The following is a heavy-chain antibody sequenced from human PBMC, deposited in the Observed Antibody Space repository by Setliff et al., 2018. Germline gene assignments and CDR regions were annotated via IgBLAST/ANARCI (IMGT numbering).Heavy chain of an antibody. CDR3: ARGHCTTISCFLDH. CDR1: GFTFSAST. V-gene: IGHV3-21*04. D-gene: IGHD2-8*01. J-gene: IGHJ4*02. Sequence: GSLRLSCAASGFTFSASTMNWVRQAPGKGLEWVSSISGSSSNFIYYADSVKGRFTISRDNAKNSLYLQLDSLRPDDTAFYYCARGHCTTISCFLDHWGQGIMVTVSS. CDR2: ISGSSSNFI.